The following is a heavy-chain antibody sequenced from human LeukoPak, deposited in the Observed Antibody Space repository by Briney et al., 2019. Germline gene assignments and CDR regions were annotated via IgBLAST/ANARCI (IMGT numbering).Heavy chain of an antibody. CDR2: INPSGGST. CDR3: ASKIVVVNNDGAFDI. V-gene: IGHV1-46*01. CDR1: GYTFTSYY. D-gene: IGHD3-22*01. J-gene: IGHJ3*02. Sequence: ASVKVSCKASGYTFTSYYMHWVRQAPGQGLEWMGIINPSGGSTSYAQKFQGRVTITADKSTSTAYMELSSLRSEDTAVYYCASKIVVVNNDGAFDIWGQGTMVTVSS.